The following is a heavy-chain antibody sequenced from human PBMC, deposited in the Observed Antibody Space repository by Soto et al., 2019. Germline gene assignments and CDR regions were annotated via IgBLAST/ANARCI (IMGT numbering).Heavy chain of an antibody. CDR3: VHHGGVPYYHDF. V-gene: IGHV4-4*02. CDR1: GGSFTSNNW. J-gene: IGHJ4*02. CDR2: IYRTGST. D-gene: IGHD2-8*01. Sequence: SETLSLTCAVSGGSFTSNNWWTWVRQPPGQGLEWIGEIYRTGSTNYNPSLKSRVTISADQSKNDFSLRLSSVTAADTAVYYCVHHGGVPYYHDFWGQGMLVNVSS.